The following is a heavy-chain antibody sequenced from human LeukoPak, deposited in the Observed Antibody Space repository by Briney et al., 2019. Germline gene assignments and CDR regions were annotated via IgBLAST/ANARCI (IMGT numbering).Heavy chain of an antibody. J-gene: IGHJ4*02. V-gene: IGHV5-51*01. D-gene: IGHD2-2*01. CDR2: VYPGDSDT. Sequence: GESLKISCKGSGYSFTSYWIGWVRQMPGKGLDWMGIVYPGDSDTRYSPSFQGQVTISADKSITTAYLQWSSLKASDTAIYYCARPYCSSTSCYAFDYWGQGTLVTVSS. CDR3: ARPYCSSTSCYAFDY. CDR1: GYSFTSYW.